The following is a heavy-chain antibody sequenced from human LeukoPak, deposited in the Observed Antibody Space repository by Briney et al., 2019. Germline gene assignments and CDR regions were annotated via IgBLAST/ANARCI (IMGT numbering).Heavy chain of an antibody. Sequence: PGGSLRLSCAASGFAVRSNYMSWVRQAPGKGLEWVSIIYSSGTTKYADSVKGRFIISRDNAKNSLYLQMNSLRAEDTAVYYCAGNLVVPAARGGYWGQGTLVTVSS. CDR2: IYSSGTT. D-gene: IGHD2-2*01. CDR3: AGNLVVPAARGGY. J-gene: IGHJ4*02. V-gene: IGHV3-66*01. CDR1: GFAVRSNY.